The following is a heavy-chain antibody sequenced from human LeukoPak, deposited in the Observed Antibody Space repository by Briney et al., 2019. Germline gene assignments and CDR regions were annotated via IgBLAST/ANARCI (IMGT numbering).Heavy chain of an antibody. Sequence: PGGSLRLSCAASGFTFSQDWMSWVRQAPGEGLEWVGRIRNQLDGGTADYAAPVKGRITISRDDSTNTLYLQMNSLKTEDTGLYYCTKLNARDASAFWGQGTMVTVSP. V-gene: IGHV3-15*01. CDR3: TKLNARDASAF. D-gene: IGHD1-7*01. CDR2: IRNQLDGGTA. CDR1: GFTFSQDW. J-gene: IGHJ3*01.